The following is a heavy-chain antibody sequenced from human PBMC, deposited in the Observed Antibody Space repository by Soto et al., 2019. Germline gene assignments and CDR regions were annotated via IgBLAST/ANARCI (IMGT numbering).Heavy chain of an antibody. CDR2: ISGDNINS. CDR1: GFTFSDYG. Sequence: ASVKVSCKASGFTFSDYGLSWVRQAPGQPLEWMGWISGDNINSKYSQKFQGRLTMTTDTSTATASMGLRSLTSDDTAVYYCGREGQQLAQEKYYQFNGMDVWGQGTTVTVSS. J-gene: IGHJ6*02. V-gene: IGHV1-18*01. CDR3: GREGQQLAQEKYYQFNGMDV. D-gene: IGHD6-13*01.